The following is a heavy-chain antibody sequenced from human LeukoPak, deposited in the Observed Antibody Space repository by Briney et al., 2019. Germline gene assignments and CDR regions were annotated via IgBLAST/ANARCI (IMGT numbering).Heavy chain of an antibody. D-gene: IGHD3-10*01. CDR2: ISGSGDNT. CDR3: AKDPMVRGATYDY. CDR1: GFTFSTYA. J-gene: IGHJ4*02. V-gene: IGHV3-23*01. Sequence: PGGSLRLSCAASGFTFSTYAMSWVRQAPGKGLEWVSAISGSGDNTYYTDSVRGRFTISRDNSRNTVYLQLNSLRAEDTAIYYCAKDPMVRGATYDYWGQGTLVTVSS.